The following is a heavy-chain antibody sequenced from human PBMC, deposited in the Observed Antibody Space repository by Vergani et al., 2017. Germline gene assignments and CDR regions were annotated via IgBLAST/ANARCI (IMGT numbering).Heavy chain of an antibody. CDR3: ARETDTGSSVSYNYYAMYV. D-gene: IGHD3-9*01. CDR2: MSSGDSI. Sequence: QVQLVESGGGLVKPGGSLRLSCAASGFTFSDHYMSWVRQAPGKGLEWISYMSSGDSIYYADSVKGRFTVSRDNTKNTLYLQMNSLRAEDTAVYYCARETDTGSSVSYNYYAMYVWGQGTTVSVSS. CDR1: GFTFSDHY. J-gene: IGHJ6*02. V-gene: IGHV3-11*04.